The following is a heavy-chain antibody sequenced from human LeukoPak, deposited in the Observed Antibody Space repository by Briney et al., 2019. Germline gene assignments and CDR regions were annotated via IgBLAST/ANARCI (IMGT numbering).Heavy chain of an antibody. CDR1: GGSFSGYY. CDR3: ARGPASGSDFAWFNS. CDR2: INHAGTI. V-gene: IGHV4-34*01. D-gene: IGHD3-10*01. Sequence: SETLSLTCAVFGGSFSGYYWNWIHQPPGKGLEWIGEINHAGTIKYNPSLNGRVTMSVDTSKKQLSLKLNSVTAADTAIYYCARGPASGSDFAWFNSWGQGISVTVSS. J-gene: IGHJ5*01.